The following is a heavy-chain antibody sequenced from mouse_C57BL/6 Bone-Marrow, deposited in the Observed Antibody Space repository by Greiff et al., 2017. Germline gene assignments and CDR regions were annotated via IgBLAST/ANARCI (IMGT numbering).Heavy chain of an antibody. CDR1: GYTFTNYW. CDR2: IYPGGGFT. Sequence: QVQLQQPGAELVRPGTSVKMSCKASGYTFTNYWIGWAKQRPGHGLEWIGDIYPGGGFTNYNEKFKGKATLTADKSSSTAYMQFSSLTSEDSAIYSCARSGYAWFAYWGQGTLVTVSA. D-gene: IGHD3-2*02. J-gene: IGHJ3*01. V-gene: IGHV1-63*01. CDR3: ARSGYAWFAY.